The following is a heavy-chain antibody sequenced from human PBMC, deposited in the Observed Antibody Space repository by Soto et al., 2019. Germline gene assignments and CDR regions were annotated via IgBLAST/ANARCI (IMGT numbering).Heavy chain of an antibody. D-gene: IGHD3-9*01. CDR2: IKQDGSEK. Sequence: EVQLVESGGGLVQPVGSLRLSCAASGFTFSSYWMSWVRQAPGKGLEWVANIKQDGSEKYYVDSVKGRFTISRDNAKNSLYLQMNSLRAEDTAVYYCARVTYYDILTGYYPLDYGMDVWGQGTTVTVSS. V-gene: IGHV3-7*01. CDR1: GFTFSSYW. CDR3: ARVTYYDILTGYYPLDYGMDV. J-gene: IGHJ6*02.